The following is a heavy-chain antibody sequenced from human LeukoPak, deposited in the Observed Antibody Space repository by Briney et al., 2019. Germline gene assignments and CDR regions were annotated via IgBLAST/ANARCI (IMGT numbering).Heavy chain of an antibody. J-gene: IGHJ4*02. CDR2: IRSDGST. CDR3: AKLNAAAGRGYFDY. D-gene: IGHD6-13*01. Sequence: GGSLRLSCAASGFTFSSYWMHWVRQAPGKGLVWVSRIRSDGSTTYADSVKGRFTISRDNSKNTLYLQMNSLRAEDTAVYYCAKLNAAAGRGYFDYWGQGTLVTVSS. CDR1: GFTFSSYW. V-gene: IGHV3-74*01.